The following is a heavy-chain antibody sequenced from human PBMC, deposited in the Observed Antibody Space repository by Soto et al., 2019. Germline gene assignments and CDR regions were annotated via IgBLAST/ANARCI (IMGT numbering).Heavy chain of an antibody. CDR1: GFIFSNFG. V-gene: IGHV3-33*01. D-gene: IGHD6-6*01. Sequence: GGSLRLSCVASGFIFSNFGMHWVRQAPGKGLEWVAVISSDEKIKQYADSVRGRFAISRDNSKNTLYLQMTSLRAEDTAIYYCARGLRSVLDYWGQGTLVTVSS. CDR2: ISSDEKIK. J-gene: IGHJ4*02. CDR3: ARGLRSVLDY.